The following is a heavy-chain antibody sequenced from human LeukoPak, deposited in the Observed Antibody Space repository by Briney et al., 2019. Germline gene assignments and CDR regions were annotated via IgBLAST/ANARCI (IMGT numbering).Heavy chain of an antibody. V-gene: IGHV3-30*18. D-gene: IGHD5-12*01. Sequence: GRSLRLSCAASGFTFSSYGMHWVRQAPGKGLEWVAVISYDGSNKYYADSVKGRFTISRDNSKNTLYLQMNSLRAEDTAVYYCAKDRVVATSDLGQGTLVTASS. CDR2: ISYDGSNK. CDR3: AKDRVVATSD. J-gene: IGHJ4*02. CDR1: GFTFSSYG.